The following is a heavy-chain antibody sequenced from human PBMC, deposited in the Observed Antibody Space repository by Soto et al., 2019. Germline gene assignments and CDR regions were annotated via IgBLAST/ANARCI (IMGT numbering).Heavy chain of an antibody. CDR3: ARRYGGNIDY. V-gene: IGHV4-59*01. CDR2: IYDSGST. CDR1: GGSISNYY. J-gene: IGHJ4*02. D-gene: IGHD1-26*01. Sequence: SETLSLTCTVSGGSISNYYWSWVRQPPGKGLEWIGYIYDSGSTNYNPSLKSRVTISVDTSKNQFSLKLSSVTAADTAVYYCARRYGGNIDYWGQGTLVTVFS.